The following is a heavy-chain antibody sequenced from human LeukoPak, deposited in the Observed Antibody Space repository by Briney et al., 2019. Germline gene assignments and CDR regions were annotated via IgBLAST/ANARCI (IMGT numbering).Heavy chain of an antibody. V-gene: IGHV4-34*01. CDR2: INHSGST. CDR1: GGSISSYY. D-gene: IGHD3-3*01. Sequence: SETLSLTCTVSGGSISSYYWSWIRQPPGKGLEWIGEINHSGSTNYNPSLKSRVTISVDTSKNQFSLKLSSVTAADTAVYYCARGRVTYYDFWSGHRAFDIWGQGTMVTVSS. CDR3: ARGRVTYYDFWSGHRAFDI. J-gene: IGHJ3*02.